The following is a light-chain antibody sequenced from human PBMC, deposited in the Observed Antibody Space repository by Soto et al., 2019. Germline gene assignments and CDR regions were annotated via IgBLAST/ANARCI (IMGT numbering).Light chain of an antibody. CDR1: QSVSSN. V-gene: IGKV3-15*01. Sequence: EIVMTQSPATLSVSPGERATLSCRASQSVSSNLAWYQQKPGQAPRLLIYGASIRATGIPATFSGSGSGTEFTLTISSLQSEDFAGYFCQQYNNWPVTFGQGTKLEI. CDR3: QQYNNWPVT. J-gene: IGKJ2*01. CDR2: GAS.